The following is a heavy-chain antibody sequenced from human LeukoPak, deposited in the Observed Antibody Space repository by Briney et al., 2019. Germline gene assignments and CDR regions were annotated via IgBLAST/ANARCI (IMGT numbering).Heavy chain of an antibody. J-gene: IGHJ6*02. CDR1: GGSISSSSYY. V-gene: IGHV4-39*01. Sequence: PSETLSLTCTVSGGSISSSSYYWGWIRQPPGKGLEWIGSIYYSGSTYYNPSLKSRVTISVDTSKNQFSLKLSSVTAADTAVYYCARHRSYYDPYYGMDVWGQGTTVTVSS. D-gene: IGHD3-22*01. CDR2: IYYSGST. CDR3: ARHRSYYDPYYGMDV.